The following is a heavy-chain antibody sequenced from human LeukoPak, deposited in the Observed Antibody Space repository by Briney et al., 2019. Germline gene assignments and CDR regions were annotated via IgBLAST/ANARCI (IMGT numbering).Heavy chain of an antibody. V-gene: IGHV4-59*01. J-gene: IGHJ6*03. Sequence: SETLSLTCTVSGGSISSYYWSWIRQPPGKGLEWIGYIYYSGSTNYNPSLKSRVTISVDTSKNQFSLKLSSVTAADTAGYYCARDTSGWYSKYYYYMDVWGKGTTVTVSS. CDR2: IYYSGST. D-gene: IGHD6-19*01. CDR1: GGSISSYY. CDR3: ARDTSGWYSKYYYYMDV.